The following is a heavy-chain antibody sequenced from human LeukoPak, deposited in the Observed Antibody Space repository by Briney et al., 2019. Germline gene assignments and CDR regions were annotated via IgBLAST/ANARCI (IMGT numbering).Heavy chain of an antibody. D-gene: IGHD2/OR15-2a*01. CDR2: IYYSGST. J-gene: IGHJ4*02. Sequence: PSETLSLTCTVSGGSISSSSYYWGWICQPPGKGLEWIGSIYYSGSTYYNPSLKSRVTISVDTSKNQFSLKLSSVTAADTAVYYCARFYRLNFDYWGQGTLVTVSS. V-gene: IGHV4-39*01. CDR1: GGSISSSSYY. CDR3: ARFYRLNFDY.